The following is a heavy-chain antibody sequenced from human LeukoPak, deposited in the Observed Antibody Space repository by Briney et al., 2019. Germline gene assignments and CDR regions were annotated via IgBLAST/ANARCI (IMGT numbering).Heavy chain of an antibody. CDR2: ISAYNGNT. Sequence: ASVKVSCKASGYTFTTYGIAWVRRAPGQGLEWMGWISAYNGNTNSAQKLQGRVTMTTDTSTSTAYMELRSLRSDDTAVYYCARIAYCGGDCYTTYFDYWGQGTLVTVSS. J-gene: IGHJ4*02. CDR1: GYTFTTYG. D-gene: IGHD2-21*01. CDR3: ARIAYCGGDCYTTYFDY. V-gene: IGHV1-18*01.